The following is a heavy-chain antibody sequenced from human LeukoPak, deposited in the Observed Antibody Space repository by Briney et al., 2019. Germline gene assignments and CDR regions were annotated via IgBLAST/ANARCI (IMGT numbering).Heavy chain of an antibody. CDR3: ARRGGYCSSTSCFNWFDP. D-gene: IGHD2-2*01. Sequence: SETLSLTCTVSRGSIIGYYWTWIRQPPGKGLQWIGYMYYSGTTKYNPSLKSRVTTSMDTSKNQFSLKLSSVTAADTAVYYCARRGGYCSSTSCFNWFDPWGQGTLVTVSS. V-gene: IGHV4-59*12. J-gene: IGHJ5*02. CDR2: MYYSGTT. CDR1: RGSIIGYY.